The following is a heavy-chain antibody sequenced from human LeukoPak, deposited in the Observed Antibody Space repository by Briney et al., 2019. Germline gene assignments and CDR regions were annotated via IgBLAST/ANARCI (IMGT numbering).Heavy chain of an antibody. J-gene: IGHJ2*01. Sequence: PSETLSLTCAVYGGSFSGYYWSWIRQPPGEGLEWIGEINHSGSTNYNPSLKSRVTISVDTSKNQFSLKLSSVTAADTAVYYCARAGRLGGSGKTRYFDLWGRGTLVAVSS. CDR3: ARAGRLGGSGKTRYFDL. CDR2: INHSGST. D-gene: IGHD6-19*01. V-gene: IGHV4-34*01. CDR1: GGSFSGYY.